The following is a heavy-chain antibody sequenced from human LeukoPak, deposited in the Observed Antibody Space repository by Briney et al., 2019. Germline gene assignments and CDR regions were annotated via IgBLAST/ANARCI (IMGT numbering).Heavy chain of an antibody. CDR1: GFTFSSYA. CDR3: ARDITRSGWYRWVYYYYGMDV. J-gene: IGHJ6*02. D-gene: IGHD6-19*01. CDR2: IWYDGSNK. V-gene: IGHV3-33*08. Sequence: GRSLRLSCAASGFTFSSYAMHWVRQAPGKGLEWVAVIWYDGSNKYYADSVKGRFTISRDNSKNTLYLQMNSLRAEDTAVYYCARDITRSGWYRWVYYYYGMDVWGQGTTVTVSS.